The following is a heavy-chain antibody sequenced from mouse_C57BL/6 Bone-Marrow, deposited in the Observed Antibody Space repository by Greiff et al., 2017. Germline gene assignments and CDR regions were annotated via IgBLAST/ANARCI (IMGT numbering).Heavy chain of an antibody. Sequence: QVQLQQPGTELVKPGASVKLSCKASGYTFTSYWMHWVKQRPGQGLEWIGNINPSNGGTNYNEKFKSKATLTVDKSSSTAYMQLSSLTSEDSAVYYCARSILDSSGHYYAMDYWGQGTSVTVSS. CDR3: ARSILDSSGHYYAMDY. V-gene: IGHV1-53*01. J-gene: IGHJ4*01. CDR1: GYTFTSYW. CDR2: INPSNGGT. D-gene: IGHD3-2*02.